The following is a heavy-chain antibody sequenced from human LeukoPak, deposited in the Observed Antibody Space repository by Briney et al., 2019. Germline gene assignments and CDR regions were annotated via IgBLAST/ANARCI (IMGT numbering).Heavy chain of an antibody. CDR1: GFTFSNYA. CDR3: ARGNPTVVY. CDR2: ISGSGGST. J-gene: IGHJ4*02. V-gene: IGHV3-23*01. D-gene: IGHD1-14*01. Sequence: GGSLRLSCAASGFTFSNYAMSWVRQAPGKGLEWVSAISGSGGSTYYADSVKGRFTIYRDNSKNTLYLQMDSLRVDDTAVYYCARGNPTVVYWGQGTLVTVSS.